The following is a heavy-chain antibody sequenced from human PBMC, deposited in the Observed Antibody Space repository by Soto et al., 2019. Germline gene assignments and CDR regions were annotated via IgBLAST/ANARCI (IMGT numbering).Heavy chain of an antibody. CDR1: GYSFTTYG. CDR3: ARGGDDGDGGMDV. CDR2: ISAYTGDA. J-gene: IGHJ6*02. D-gene: IGHD4-17*01. V-gene: IGHV1-18*01. Sequence: QVQLVQSGAEVKKPGASVKVSCKASGYSFTTYGVTWVRQAPGKGLEGIVWISAYTGDANYAPKVQDRLTMTTDPVTSTAYMELRSLRSDGTAVYYCARGGDDGDGGMDVWGPGTTVIVSS.